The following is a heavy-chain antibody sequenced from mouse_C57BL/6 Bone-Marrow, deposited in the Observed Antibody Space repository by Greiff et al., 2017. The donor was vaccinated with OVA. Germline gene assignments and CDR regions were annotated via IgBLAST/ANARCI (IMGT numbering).Heavy chain of an antibody. D-gene: IGHD2-4*01. V-gene: IGHV14-1*01. CDR3: TSYDYDLDWYFDV. Sequence: EVQLVESGAELVRPGASVKLSCTASGFNIKDYYMHWVKQRPEQGLEWIGRIDPEDGDTEYAPKFQGKATMTADTSSNTAYLQLSSLTSEDTAVYYCTSYDYDLDWYFDVWGTGTTVTVSS. J-gene: IGHJ1*03. CDR2: IDPEDGDT. CDR1: GFNIKDYY.